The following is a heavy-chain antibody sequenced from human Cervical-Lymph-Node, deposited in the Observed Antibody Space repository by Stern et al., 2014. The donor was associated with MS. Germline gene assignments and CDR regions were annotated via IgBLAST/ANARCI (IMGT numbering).Heavy chain of an antibody. CDR1: GYSFSGYW. V-gene: IGHV5-51*01. CDR2: IYPGDSNA. CDR3: ARRIRGSSYGLDV. J-gene: IGHJ6*02. D-gene: IGHD6-13*01. Sequence: MQLGQSGAEVKKPGESVKISCQGFGYSFSGYWIAWVRQMPGKGLEWMGIIYPGDSNARCSPSFQGQVTFSADPSINTAYLQWTSLEASDTGMYFCARRIRGSSYGLDVWGQGTTVTVSS.